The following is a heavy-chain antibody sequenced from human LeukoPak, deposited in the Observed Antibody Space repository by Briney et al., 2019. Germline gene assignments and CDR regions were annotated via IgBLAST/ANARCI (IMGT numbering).Heavy chain of an antibody. J-gene: IGHJ6*02. Sequence: ASVELSCKASGYTFTGYYMHWVRQAPGQGLEWMGWINPNSGGTNYAQKFQGRVTMTRDTSISTAYMELSRLRSDDTAVYYCARDRSGSYYGMDVWGQGTTVTVSS. V-gene: IGHV1-2*02. D-gene: IGHD6-25*01. CDR3: ARDRSGSYYGMDV. CDR1: GYTFTGYY. CDR2: INPNSGGT.